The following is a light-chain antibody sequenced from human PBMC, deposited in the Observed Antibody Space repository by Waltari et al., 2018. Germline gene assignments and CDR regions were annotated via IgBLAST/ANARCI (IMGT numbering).Light chain of an antibody. CDR2: EDN. CDR1: SSDVGSYII. V-gene: IGLV2-23*01. CDR3: CSYAGSAIWV. J-gene: IGLJ3*02. Sequence: QSALTQPASVSVSPGQSSTIPCTGTSSDVGSYIIVSWYQQHPGKAPKLMIYEDNKRPSGVSNRFSGSKSGNTASLTISGLQAEDEADYYCCSYAGSAIWVFGGGTKLTVL.